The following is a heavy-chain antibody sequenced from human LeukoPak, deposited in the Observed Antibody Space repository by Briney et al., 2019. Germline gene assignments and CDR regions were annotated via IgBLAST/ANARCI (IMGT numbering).Heavy chain of an antibody. CDR1: GGSINFYY. CDR2: IYSSGGS. V-gene: IGHV4-59*01. CDR3: ARGAAFDI. Sequence: SETLSLTCTVSGGSINFYYGCWIRQPPGKGLEWIGDIYSSGGSNSNPSLRSRVTISVDTSKNQFSLKLSSVTAADTAVYYCARGAAFDIWGQGTMVTVSS. J-gene: IGHJ3*02.